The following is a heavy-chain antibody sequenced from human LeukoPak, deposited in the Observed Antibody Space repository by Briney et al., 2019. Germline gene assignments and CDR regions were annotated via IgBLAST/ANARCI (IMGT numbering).Heavy chain of an antibody. J-gene: IGHJ4*02. CDR2: IYRGGTT. V-gene: IGHV3-66*01. CDR1: GFNVSSKY. Sequence: QPGGSLRLSCVASGFNVSSKYMSWVRQAPGKGPEWLSVIYRGGTTYYAGSVKGRFTISRDDSKNTLYLQMNSLRAEDTAVYYCARDYYYDDSGQPVRLDYWGQGTLVTVSS. D-gene: IGHD3-22*01. CDR3: ARDYYYDDSGQPVRLDY.